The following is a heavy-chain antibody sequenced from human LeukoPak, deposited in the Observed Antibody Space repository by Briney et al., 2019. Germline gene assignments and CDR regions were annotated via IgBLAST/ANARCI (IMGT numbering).Heavy chain of an antibody. CDR3: ARRRGRFDY. D-gene: IGHD5-12*01. CDR2: IHHSGST. CDR1: GGSFSGYY. J-gene: IGHJ4*02. V-gene: IGHV4-34*01. Sequence: YPSETLSLTCAVYGGSFSGYYWSWIRQPPGKGLEWIGEIHHSGSTNYNPSLKSRVTISVDTSKNQFSLKLSSVTAADTAVYYCARRRGRFDYWGQGTLVTVSS.